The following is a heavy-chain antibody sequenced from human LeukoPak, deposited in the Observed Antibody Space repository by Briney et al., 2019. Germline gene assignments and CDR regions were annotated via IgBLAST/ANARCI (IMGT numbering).Heavy chain of an antibody. CDR1: GDSVSSNSAA. J-gene: IGHJ3*02. D-gene: IGHD5-18*01. CDR3: AKGYRYRDDALDI. Sequence: SQTLSLTCAISGDSVSSNSAAWNWIRQSPSRGLEWLGRTYYRSKWYNDYAVSVKSRIIINPDTSKNQFSLQLNSVTPEDTAVYYCAKGYRYRDDALDIWGQGTMVTVSS. CDR2: TYYRSKWYN. V-gene: IGHV6-1*01.